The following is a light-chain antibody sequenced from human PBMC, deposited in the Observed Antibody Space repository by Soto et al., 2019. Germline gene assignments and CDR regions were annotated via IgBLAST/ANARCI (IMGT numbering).Light chain of an antibody. CDR3: QQYNSEGPWT. CDR2: GAS. V-gene: IGKV3-15*01. CDR1: QSVSSN. J-gene: IGKJ1*01. Sequence: EIVMTQSPATLSVSPGERATLSCRASQSVSSNLAWYQQKPGQAPRLLIYGASTRATGIPARFSGSGSGTEFTLTISSLQSEDFAVYYCQQYNSEGPWTFGQGTKVEIK.